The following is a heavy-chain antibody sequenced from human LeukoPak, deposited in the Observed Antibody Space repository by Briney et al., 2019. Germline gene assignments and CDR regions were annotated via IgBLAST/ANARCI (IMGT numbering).Heavy chain of an antibody. J-gene: IGHJ6*03. D-gene: IGHD6-13*01. CDR2: ISSSGSTI. Sequence: GGSLRLSCAASGFTFSDYYMSWIRQAPGKGLEWVSYISSSGSTIYYADSVKGRFTISRDNAKNSLYLQMNSLRAEDTAVYYCASESAAAGAYYYYYMDVWGKGTTVTVSS. CDR3: ASESAAAGAYYYYYMDV. CDR1: GFTFSDYY. V-gene: IGHV3-11*04.